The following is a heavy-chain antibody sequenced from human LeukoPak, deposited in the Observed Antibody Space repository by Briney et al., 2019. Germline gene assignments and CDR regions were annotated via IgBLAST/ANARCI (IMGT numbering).Heavy chain of an antibody. D-gene: IGHD6-13*01. V-gene: IGHV4-61*01. CDR1: AGSVTSGNYY. CDR2: IYYSGST. Sequence: SETRSLTCTVSAGSVTSGNYYWSWIRQPPGKGLEWIGYIYYSGSTNYNPSLKSRVTISVDTSKNQFSLKLSSVTAADTAVYYCARAPAAAPFGMDVWGQGTTVTVSS. CDR3: ARAPAAAPFGMDV. J-gene: IGHJ6*02.